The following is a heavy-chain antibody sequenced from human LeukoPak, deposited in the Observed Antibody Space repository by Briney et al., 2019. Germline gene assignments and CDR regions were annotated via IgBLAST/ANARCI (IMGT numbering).Heavy chain of an antibody. V-gene: IGHV3-7*01. J-gene: IGHJ4*02. CDR2: IKQDGSQK. Sequence: PGGSLRLSCAASGFTFITYWMSWVRQAPGKGLEWVANIKQDGSQKYYVDSVKGRFTISRDNAKNSLYLQMNSLRGEDTAVYCCAREIIAAGREDDWGQGTLVTVSS. D-gene: IGHD6-25*01. CDR1: GFTFITYW. CDR3: AREIIAAGREDD.